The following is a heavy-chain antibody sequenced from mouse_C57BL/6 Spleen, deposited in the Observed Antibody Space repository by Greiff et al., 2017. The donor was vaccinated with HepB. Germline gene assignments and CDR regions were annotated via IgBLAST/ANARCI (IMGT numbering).Heavy chain of an antibody. D-gene: IGHD1-1*01. J-gene: IGHJ3*01. Sequence: EVQLQQSGAELVRPGASVKLSCTASGFNIKDYYMHWVKQRPEQGLEWIGRIDPEDGDTEYAPKFQGKATMTADTSSNTAYLQLSSLTSEDTAVDDCTTDYGSLWFAYWGQGTLVTVSA. CDR2: IDPEDGDT. CDR3: TTDYGSLWFAY. V-gene: IGHV14-1*01. CDR1: GFNIKDYY.